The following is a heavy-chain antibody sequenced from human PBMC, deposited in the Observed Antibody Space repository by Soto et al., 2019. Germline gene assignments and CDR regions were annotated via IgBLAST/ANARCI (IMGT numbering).Heavy chain of an antibody. J-gene: IGHJ4*02. Sequence: GGSLRLSCAASGFTFSSYWMSWVRQAPGKGLEWVANIKQDGSEKYYVDSVKGRFTISRDNAKNSLYLQMNSLRAEDTAVYYCASGVTYDILTGYSPYYFDYWGQGTLVTVSS. CDR1: GFTFSSYW. CDR3: ASGVTYDILTGYSPYYFDY. CDR2: IKQDGSEK. V-gene: IGHV3-7*01. D-gene: IGHD3-9*01.